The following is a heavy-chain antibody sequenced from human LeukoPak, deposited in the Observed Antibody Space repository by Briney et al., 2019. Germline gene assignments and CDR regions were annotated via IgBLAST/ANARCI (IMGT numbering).Heavy chain of an antibody. V-gene: IGHV1-2*02. CDR1: GYTFTDYY. Sequence: GASVKVSCKASGYTFTDYYMHWVRQAPGQGLEWMGWINPNSGGTNLAQKFQGRVTMSRDSSISTAYMELSRLRYDDTAVYFCATDRARSSSWYELDYWGQGTLVTVYS. J-gene: IGHJ4*02. D-gene: IGHD6-13*01. CDR3: ATDRARSSSWYELDY. CDR2: INPNSGGT.